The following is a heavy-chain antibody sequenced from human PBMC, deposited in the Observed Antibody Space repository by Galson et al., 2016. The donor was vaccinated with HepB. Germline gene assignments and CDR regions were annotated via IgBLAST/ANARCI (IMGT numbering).Heavy chain of an antibody. CDR1: GGSLDTTNS. CDR3: ARVRSLQYYYGMDV. J-gene: IGHJ6*02. CDR2: IQHSGRT. V-gene: IGHV4-4*02. D-gene: IGHD4-11*01. Sequence: EPLSLTCTVSGGSLDTTNSWSWVRQPPGKGLEWLGEIQHSGRTNYNSSLKSRLSMSVDKSDNQFSLRLTSVTAADTAVYYCARVRSLQYYYGMDVWGQGTTVTVSS.